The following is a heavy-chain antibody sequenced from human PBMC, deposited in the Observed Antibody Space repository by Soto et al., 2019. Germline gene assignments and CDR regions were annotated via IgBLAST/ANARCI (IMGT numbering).Heavy chain of an antibody. J-gene: IGHJ4*02. V-gene: IGHV3-33*01. Sequence: GGSLRLSCAASGFTFSSYGMHWVRQAPGKGLEWVAVIWYDGSNKYYADSVKGRFTISRDNSKNTLYLQMNSLRAEDTAVYYCARGYYVPLGNPVTWFGSCDYWGQGTLVTVSS. CDR2: IWYDGSNK. CDR3: ARGYYVPLGNPVTWFGSCDY. CDR1: GFTFSSYG. D-gene: IGHD1-26*01.